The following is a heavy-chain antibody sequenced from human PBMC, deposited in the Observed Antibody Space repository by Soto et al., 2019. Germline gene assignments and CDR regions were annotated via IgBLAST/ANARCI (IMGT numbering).Heavy chain of an antibody. J-gene: IGHJ4*02. CDR3: ARRSSGWYFDY. CDR2: ISGSGGST. D-gene: IGHD6-19*01. Sequence: EVQLLESGGGLVQPGGSLRLSCAASGFTFSSYAMNWVRQAPGKGLEWVSVISGSGGSTYYADSVKGRFTISRDNSKNTLYLQMTRLRAEAPAVYYCARRSSGWYFDYWGQGTLVTGAS. CDR1: GFTFSSYA. V-gene: IGHV3-23*01.